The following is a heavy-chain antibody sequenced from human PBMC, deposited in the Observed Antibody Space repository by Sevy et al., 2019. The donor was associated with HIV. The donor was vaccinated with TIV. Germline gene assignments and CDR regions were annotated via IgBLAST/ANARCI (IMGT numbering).Heavy chain of an antibody. J-gene: IGHJ4*02. Sequence: GGSLRLSCATSGFIFSNYAMSWVRQAPGKGLEWVSDISGSGGTTYYADAVRGRFTISRDNSKNTLYLQMDSLRAEDTAVYYRAKLQSGDCSRTSCRDYYFDSWGQGTLVTVSS. V-gene: IGHV3-23*01. CDR3: AKLQSGDCSRTSCRDYYFDS. CDR2: ISGSGGTT. CDR1: GFIFSNYA. D-gene: IGHD2-2*01.